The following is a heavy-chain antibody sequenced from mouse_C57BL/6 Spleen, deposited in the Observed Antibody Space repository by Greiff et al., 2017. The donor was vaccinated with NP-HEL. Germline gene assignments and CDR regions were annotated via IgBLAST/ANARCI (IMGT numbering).Heavy chain of an antibody. CDR2: ISDGGSYT. V-gene: IGHV5-4*01. J-gene: IGHJ2*01. CDR3: ARDTLTGFEY. CDR1: GFTFSSYA. D-gene: IGHD4-1*01. Sequence: EVQLVESGGGLVKPGGSLKLSCAASGFTFSSYAMSWVRQTPEKRLEWVATISDGGSYTYYPDNVKGRFTISKDNAKNNLYLQMSHLKSEDTAMYYCARDTLTGFEYWGQGTTLTVSS.